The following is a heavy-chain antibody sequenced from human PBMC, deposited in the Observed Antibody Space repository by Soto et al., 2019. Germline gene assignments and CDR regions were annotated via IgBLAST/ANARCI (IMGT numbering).Heavy chain of an antibody. CDR1: GGSISRSNYY. V-gene: IGHV4-39*01. CDR3: ARRKLEGATKRFDY. CDR2: IYYSGST. Sequence: LETLSLTCTVSGGSISRSNYYWGWIRQPPGKGLEWIGSIYYSGSTYYNPSLKSRVTISVDTSKNQFSLKLRSVTAADTAVYYCARRKLEGATKRFDYWGQGTLVTVSS. D-gene: IGHD1-26*01. J-gene: IGHJ4*02.